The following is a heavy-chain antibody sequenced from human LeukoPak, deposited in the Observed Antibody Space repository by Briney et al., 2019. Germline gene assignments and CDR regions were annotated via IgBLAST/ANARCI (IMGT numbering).Heavy chain of an antibody. CDR2: IIPIFGTA. J-gene: IGHJ4*02. CDR1: GGTFSSYA. CDR3: ARDHRSAYYDFWSGYYEECRFDY. D-gene: IGHD3-3*01. V-gene: IGHV1-69*05. Sequence: SVKVSCKASGGTFSSYAISWVRQAPGQGLEWMGGIIPIFGTANYAQKFQGRVTITTDESTSTAYMELSSLRSEDTAVYYCARDHRSAYYDFWSGYYEECRFDYWGQGTLVTVSS.